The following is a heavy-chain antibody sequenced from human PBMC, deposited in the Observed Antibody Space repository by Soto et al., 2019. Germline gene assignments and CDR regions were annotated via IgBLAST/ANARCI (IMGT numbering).Heavy chain of an antibody. CDR1: GGTFSNYA. CDR2: IIPIFGTA. V-gene: IGHV1-69*12. Sequence: QVQLVQSGAEVKKPGSSVKVSCKASGGTFSNYAITWVRQAPGQGLEWMGGIIPIFGTANYAQKFQARVTITVDELTSSAYIELSSLRSEDTAVYYCARYRAPSSGYYPYWFDPWGQGSLVTVSS. CDR3: ARYRAPSSGYYPYWFDP. D-gene: IGHD3-22*01. J-gene: IGHJ5*02.